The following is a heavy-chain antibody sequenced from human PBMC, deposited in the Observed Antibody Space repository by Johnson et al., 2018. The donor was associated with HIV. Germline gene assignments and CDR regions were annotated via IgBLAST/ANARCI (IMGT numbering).Heavy chain of an antibody. CDR3: ARDVSYRYDSDGSADAFAI. J-gene: IGHJ3*02. CDR2: INQDGSQK. CDR1: GFTFSASW. V-gene: IGHV3-7*01. D-gene: IGHD3-22*01. Sequence: VQLVESGGGLIQPGGSLRLSCAASGFTFSASWMNWVRQAPGKGLEWVANINQDGSQKNYVDSVKGRFTISRDNAKNSLFLQMNTLRAEDTAVYYCARDVSYRYDSDGSADAFAIWGQGTMVTVSS.